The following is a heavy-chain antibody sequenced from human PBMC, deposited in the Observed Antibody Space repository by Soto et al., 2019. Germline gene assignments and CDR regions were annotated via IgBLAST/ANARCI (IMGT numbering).Heavy chain of an antibody. CDR2: IYNNGNT. Sequence: SETLSLTCNVSGGSVSSVKYFWIWIRQPPGKGLEWIAYIYNNGNTNYNPSLKSRATISVDTSKNQCSLKLTSVTAADSAVYFCARTVMPVGNLAAFDHWGQGVLVTVSS. CDR3: ARTVMPVGNLAAFDH. D-gene: IGHD7-27*01. V-gene: IGHV4-61*01. J-gene: IGHJ4*02. CDR1: GGSVSSVKYF.